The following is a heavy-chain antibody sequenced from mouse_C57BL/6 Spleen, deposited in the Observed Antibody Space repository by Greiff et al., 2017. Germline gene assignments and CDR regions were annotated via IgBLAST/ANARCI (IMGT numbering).Heavy chain of an antibody. Sequence: VKLMESGAELVKPGASVKMSCKASGYTFTTYPIEWMKQNHGKSLEWIGNFHPYNDDTKYNEKFKGKATLTVEKSSSTVYLELSRLTSDDSAVYYCARGGYYDYDEGFAYWGQGTLVTVSA. CDR1: GYTFTTYP. D-gene: IGHD2-4*01. CDR2: FHPYNDDT. CDR3: ARGGYYDYDEGFAY. V-gene: IGHV1-47*01. J-gene: IGHJ3*01.